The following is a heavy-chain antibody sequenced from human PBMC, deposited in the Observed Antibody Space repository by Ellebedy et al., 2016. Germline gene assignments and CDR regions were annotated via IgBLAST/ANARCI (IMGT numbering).Heavy chain of an antibody. J-gene: IGHJ3*02. D-gene: IGHD6-19*01. CDR3: AGGTATVAGTHDI. CDR2: IYYSGST. V-gene: IGHV4-59*01. Sequence: SETLSLTCTVSGGSISSYYWSWIRQPPGKGLEWIGYIYYSGSTNYNPSLKSRVTISVDTSKNQFSLKLSSVTAADTAVYYCAGGTATVAGTHDIWGQGTMVTVSS. CDR1: GGSISSYY.